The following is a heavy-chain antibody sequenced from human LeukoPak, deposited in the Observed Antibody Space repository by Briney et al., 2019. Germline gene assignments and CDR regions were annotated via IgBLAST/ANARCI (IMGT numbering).Heavy chain of an antibody. J-gene: IGHJ6*02. Sequence: SETLSLTCTVSGGSISSYYWSWIRQPPGKGLEWIGYIYYSGSTNYNPSLKSRVTISVDTSKNQFSLKLSSVTAADTAVYYCARHVLLWFGEVDGMDVWGQGTTVTVPS. CDR1: GGSISSYY. D-gene: IGHD3-10*01. CDR3: ARHVLLWFGEVDGMDV. V-gene: IGHV4-59*08. CDR2: IYYSGST.